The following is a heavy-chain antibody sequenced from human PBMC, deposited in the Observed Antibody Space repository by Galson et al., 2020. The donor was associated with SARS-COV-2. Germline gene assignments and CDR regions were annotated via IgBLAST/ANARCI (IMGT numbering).Heavy chain of an antibody. D-gene: IGHD3-3*01. Sequence: ESGPTLVKPTQTLTLTCTFSGFSLTTSGVGVGWIRQPPGKALEWRAPIYWNDDKRYSPSLKSRLTITKDTSKNQVVLTMTNMDPVDTATYFCAHSAPSSLTIFGVVIVKNYFDSWGQGTLVPVSS. CDR2: IYWNDDK. CDR3: AHSAPSSLTIFGVVIVKNYFDS. J-gene: IGHJ4*02. CDR1: GFSLTTSGVG. V-gene: IGHV2-5*01.